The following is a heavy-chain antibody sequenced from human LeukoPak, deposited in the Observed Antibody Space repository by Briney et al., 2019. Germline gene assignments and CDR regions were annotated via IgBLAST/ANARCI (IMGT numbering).Heavy chain of an antibody. CDR1: GYTFTGYY. J-gene: IGHJ4*02. CDR2: INGNSGGT. CDR3: ARVSETGYSSGWYPY. D-gene: IGHD6-19*01. Sequence: ASVKVSCKASGYTFTGYYMHWVRQAPGQGLEWMGWINGNSGGTNYAEKFQGRVTMTRDTSISTAYMQLSRLRSDDTAVYYCARVSETGYSSGWYPYWGQGTLVTVSS. V-gene: IGHV1-2*02.